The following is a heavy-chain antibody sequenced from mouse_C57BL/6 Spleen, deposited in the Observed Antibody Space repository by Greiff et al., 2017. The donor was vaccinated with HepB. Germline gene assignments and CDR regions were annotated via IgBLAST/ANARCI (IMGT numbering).Heavy chain of an antibody. CDR1: GFTFSSYA. V-gene: IGHV5-4*01. Sequence: EVHLVESGGGLVKPGGSLKLSCAASGFTFSSYAMSWVRQTPEKRLEWVATISDGGSYTYYPDNVKGRFTISRDNAKNNLYLQMSHLKSGDTAMYYCARDSDGSSSFAYWGQGTLVTVSA. D-gene: IGHD1-1*01. CDR2: ISDGGSYT. J-gene: IGHJ3*01. CDR3: ARDSDGSSSFAY.